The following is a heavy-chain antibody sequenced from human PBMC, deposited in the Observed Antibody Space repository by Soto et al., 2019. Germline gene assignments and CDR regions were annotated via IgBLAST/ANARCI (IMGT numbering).Heavy chain of an antibody. CDR3: ARDARYTAMVHYYYYGMDV. CDR2: ISYDGSNK. Sequence: GGSLRLSCAASGFTFSSYAMHWVRQAPGQALEWVAVISYDGSNKYYADSVKGRFTISRDNSKNTLYLQMNSLRADDTAVYYCARDARYTAMVHYYYYGMDVWGQGTTVTVSS. D-gene: IGHD5-18*01. J-gene: IGHJ6*02. CDR1: GFTFSSYA. V-gene: IGHV3-30-3*01.